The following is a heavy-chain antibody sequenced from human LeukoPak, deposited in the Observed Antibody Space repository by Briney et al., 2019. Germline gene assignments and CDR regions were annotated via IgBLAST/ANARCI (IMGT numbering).Heavy chain of an antibody. CDR3: ARLGYCSSTSCYGDYYYYGMDV. Sequence: PSETLSLTCTVSGGSISSSSYYWGWVRQPRGEGLEWIVSMYYSGSTYYNPSLKSRVTISVDTSKPQFSLKLSSVTAADTAVYYCARLGYCSSTSCYGDYYYYGMDVWGQGTTVTVSS. CDR2: MYYSGST. J-gene: IGHJ6*02. V-gene: IGHV4-39*01. CDR1: GGSISSSSYY. D-gene: IGHD2-2*01.